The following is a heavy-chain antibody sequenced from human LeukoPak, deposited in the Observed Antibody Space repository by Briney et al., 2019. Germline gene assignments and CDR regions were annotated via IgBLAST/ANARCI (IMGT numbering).Heavy chain of an antibody. D-gene: IGHD3/OR15-3a*01. Sequence: SETLSLTCTVSGGSISSYYWSWIRQPPGKGLERIGYIYYSGSTNYNPSLKSRVTISVDTSKNQFSLKLSSVTAADTAVYYCASLGLGDAFDIWGQGTMVTVSS. CDR1: GGSISSYY. CDR3: ASLGLGDAFDI. V-gene: IGHV4-59*01. CDR2: IYYSGST. J-gene: IGHJ3*02.